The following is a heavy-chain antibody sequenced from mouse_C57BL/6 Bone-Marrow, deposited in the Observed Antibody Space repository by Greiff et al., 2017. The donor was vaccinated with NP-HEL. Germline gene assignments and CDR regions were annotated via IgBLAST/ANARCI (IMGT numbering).Heavy chain of an antibody. Sequence: QVQLKQSGAELARPGASVKLSCKASGYTFTSYGISWVKQRTGQGLEWIGEIYPRSGSTYYNEKFKGKATLTADKSSSTAYMELRSLTSEDSAVYFCASYGWGQGTTLTVSS. D-gene: IGHD1-1*02. CDR2: IYPRSGST. V-gene: IGHV1-81*01. CDR1: GYTFTSYG. CDR3: ASYG. J-gene: IGHJ2*01.